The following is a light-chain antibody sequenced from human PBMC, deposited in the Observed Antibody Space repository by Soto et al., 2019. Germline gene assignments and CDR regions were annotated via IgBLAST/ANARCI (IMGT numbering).Light chain of an antibody. Sequence: DIQMTQSPSTLSASVGDRVTITCRASQSISSWLAWYQQKPGKAPKLLIYDASSLESGVPSRFSGSGSDTVFTLTINILQPDDFATYHGQQSNRYSLTFGGGTKVEIK. CDR1: QSISSW. J-gene: IGKJ4*01. CDR3: QQSNRYSLT. V-gene: IGKV1-5*01. CDR2: DAS.